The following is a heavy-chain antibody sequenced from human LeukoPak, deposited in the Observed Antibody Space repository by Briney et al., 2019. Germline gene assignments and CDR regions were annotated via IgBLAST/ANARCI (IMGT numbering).Heavy chain of an antibody. CDR2: ISAYNGNT. D-gene: IGHD3-10*01. CDR3: ASQRQEYYYGSGQLDY. Sequence: ASVKVSCKASGYTYTSYDIGWVRQAAGQGLEWMGCISAYNGNTNYAQKLQGRVTMTTDTSTSTAYMELRSLRSDDTAVYYCASQRQEYYYGSGQLDYWGQGTLVTVSS. J-gene: IGHJ4*02. CDR1: GYTYTSYD. V-gene: IGHV1-18*01.